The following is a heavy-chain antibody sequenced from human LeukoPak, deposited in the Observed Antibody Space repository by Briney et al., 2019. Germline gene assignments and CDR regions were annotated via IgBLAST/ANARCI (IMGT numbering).Heavy chain of an antibody. CDR2: INAGNGNT. CDR3: ARADILTGAFDY. D-gene: IGHD3-9*01. Sequence: ASVKVSCKASGYTFTSYAMHWVRQAPGQRLEWMGWINAGNGNTKYSQKFQGRVTITRDTSARTAYMELSSLRSEGTAVYYCARADILTGAFDYWGQGTLVTVSS. CDR1: GYTFTSYA. J-gene: IGHJ4*02. V-gene: IGHV1-3*01.